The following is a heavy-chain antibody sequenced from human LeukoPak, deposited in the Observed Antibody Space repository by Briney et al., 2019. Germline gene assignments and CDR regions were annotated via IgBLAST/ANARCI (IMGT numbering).Heavy chain of an antibody. CDR3: AIAAAGQPLFDY. D-gene: IGHD6-13*01. V-gene: IGHV1-2*02. CDR1: GYTFTGYY. J-gene: IGHJ4*02. Sequence: ASVKVSCKASGYTFTGYYMHWVRQAPGQGLEWMGWINPNSGGTNYAQKFQGRVTMTRDTSISTAYMELSRLRSDDTAVYYCAIAAAGQPLFDYWGQGTLVTVSS. CDR2: INPNSGGT.